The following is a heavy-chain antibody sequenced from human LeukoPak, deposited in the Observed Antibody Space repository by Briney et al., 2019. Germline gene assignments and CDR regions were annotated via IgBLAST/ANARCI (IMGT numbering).Heavy chain of an antibody. CDR2: ISGSGGST. Sequence: GGSLRLSXAXSGFTFSSYAMSWVRQAPGKGLEWVSAISGSGGSTYYADSVKGRFTISRDNSKNTLYLQMNSLRAEDTAVYYCAKKNYYGSGSYYNGGYNWFDPWGQGTLVTVSS. CDR1: GFTFSSYA. J-gene: IGHJ5*02. V-gene: IGHV3-23*01. CDR3: AKKNYYGSGSYYNGGYNWFDP. D-gene: IGHD3-10*01.